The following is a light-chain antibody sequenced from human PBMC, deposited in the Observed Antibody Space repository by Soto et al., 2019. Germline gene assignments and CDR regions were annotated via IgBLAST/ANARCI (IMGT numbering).Light chain of an antibody. CDR2: DNN. Sequence: QSVLTQPPSVSAAPGQRVTISCSGSSSNIGNNYVSWFQHLPGTAPKLLIYDNNKRPSGIPDRFSGSKSGTSATLGITGLQSGDETDYYCGTWESRLSGGVFCGGTKVTVL. J-gene: IGLJ2*01. CDR1: SSNIGNNY. CDR3: GTWESRLSGGV. V-gene: IGLV1-51*01.